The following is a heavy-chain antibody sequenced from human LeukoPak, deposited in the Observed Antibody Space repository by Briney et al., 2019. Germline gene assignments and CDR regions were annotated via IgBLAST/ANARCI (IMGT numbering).Heavy chain of an antibody. Sequence: PSETLSLTCTVSGGSISSSSYYWGWIRQPPGKGLEWIGSIYYSGSTYYNPSLKSRVTISVDTSKNQFPLKLSSVTAADTAVYYCARLWLIRGKINWFDPWGQGTLVTVSS. CDR3: ARLWLIRGKINWFDP. D-gene: IGHD6-19*01. CDR2: IYYSGST. CDR1: GGSISSSSYY. J-gene: IGHJ5*02. V-gene: IGHV4-39*01.